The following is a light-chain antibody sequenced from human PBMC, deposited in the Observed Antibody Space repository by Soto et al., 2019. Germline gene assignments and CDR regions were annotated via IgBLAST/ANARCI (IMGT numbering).Light chain of an antibody. V-gene: IGLV2-23*02. CDR2: ATR. Sequence: QSALTQPASVSGSPGQSITISCTGTSSDVGNYNLVSWYQQHPGKAPKLIIYATRKRPSGVSNRYSGSKSGNTASLTISGLQAEDEATYHCCSYSGSITFTFGGGTKLTGL. CDR3: CSYSGSITFT. J-gene: IGLJ2*01. CDR1: SSDVGNYNL.